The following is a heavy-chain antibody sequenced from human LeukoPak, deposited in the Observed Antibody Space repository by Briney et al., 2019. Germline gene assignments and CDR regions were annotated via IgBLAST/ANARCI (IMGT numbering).Heavy chain of an antibody. CDR1: GFTFSSYW. D-gene: IGHD3-10*01. V-gene: IGHV3-7*03. Sequence: GGSLRLSCAASGFTFSSYWMSWVRQAPGKGLEWVANIKQDGSEKYYVDSVKGQFTISRDNAKNSLYLQMNSLRAEDTAVYYCAREDGSGSYYNWRIDAIDYWGQGTLVTVSS. J-gene: IGHJ4*02. CDR3: AREDGSGSYYNWRIDAIDY. CDR2: IKQDGSEK.